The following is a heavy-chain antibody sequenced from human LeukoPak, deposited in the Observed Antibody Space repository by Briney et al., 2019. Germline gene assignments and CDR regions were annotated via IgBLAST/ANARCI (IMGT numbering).Heavy chain of an antibody. D-gene: IGHD3-9*01. V-gene: IGHV4-34*01. CDR1: GGSFSGYY. Sequence: ETLSLTCAVYGGSFSGYYWSWLRQPPGKGLEWIGEINHSGSTNYNPSLTSRVTISVDTSKNQFSLKLSSVTAADTAVYYCARGSTYYDILTGYPAYFSRYGMDVWGKGTTVTVSS. CDR2: INHSGST. J-gene: IGHJ6*04. CDR3: ARGSTYYDILTGYPAYFSRYGMDV.